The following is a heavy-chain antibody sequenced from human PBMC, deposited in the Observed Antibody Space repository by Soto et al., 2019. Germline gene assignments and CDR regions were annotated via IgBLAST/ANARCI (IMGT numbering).Heavy chain of an antibody. D-gene: IGHD3-22*01. J-gene: IGHJ4*02. CDR1: GYTFTSYG. V-gene: IGHV1-18*04. Sequence: QVQLVQSGAEVKKPGASVKVSCKASGYTFTSYGIRWVRQAPGQGLEWMGWISAYNGNTNYAQKLQGRVTMTTDTSTRTAYMELRSLRSDDTAVYYCARDKYYYDSSGSPGDYWGQGTLVTVSS. CDR2: ISAYNGNT. CDR3: ARDKYYYDSSGSPGDY.